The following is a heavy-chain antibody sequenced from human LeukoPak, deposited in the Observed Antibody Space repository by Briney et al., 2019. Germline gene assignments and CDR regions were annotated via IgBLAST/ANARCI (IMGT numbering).Heavy chain of an antibody. CDR1: GGSFSGYY. D-gene: IGHD2-8*01. V-gene: IGHV4-59*10. CDR2: IYTSGST. Sequence: SETLSLTCAVYGGSFSGYYWSWIRQPPGKGLEWIGRIYTSGSTNYNPSLKSRVTMSVDTSKNQFSLKLSSVTAADTAVYYCARGAPGGYCTNGVCPTFFDYWGQGTLVTVSS. J-gene: IGHJ4*02. CDR3: ARGAPGGYCTNGVCPTFFDY.